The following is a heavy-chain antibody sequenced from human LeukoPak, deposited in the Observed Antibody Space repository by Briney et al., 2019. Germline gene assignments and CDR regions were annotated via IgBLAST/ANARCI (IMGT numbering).Heavy chain of an antibody. CDR3: AILVVAATDDFDY. Sequence: GGSLRLSCAASGFTFSSYAMHWDRQAPGKGLEWVAVISYDGSNKYYADSVKGRFTISRDNSKNTLYLQMNSLRAEDTAVYYCAILVVAATDDFDYWGQGTLVTVSS. J-gene: IGHJ4*02. V-gene: IGHV3-30-3*01. CDR1: GFTFSSYA. CDR2: ISYDGSNK. D-gene: IGHD2-15*01.